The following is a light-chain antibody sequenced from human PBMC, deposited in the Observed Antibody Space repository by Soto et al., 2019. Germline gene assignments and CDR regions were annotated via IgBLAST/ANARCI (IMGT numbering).Light chain of an antibody. CDR2: DVS. V-gene: IGLV2-14*01. Sequence: QSVLTQPASVSGSPGQSITISCSGTSSDVGGYNSVSWYQQHPGKVPKLMIYDVSNRPSGVSNRFSGSKSGNTASLTISGLQAEDEADYYCSSYTSTSTLVFGGGTKLPS. CDR3: SSYTSTSTLV. CDR1: SSDVGGYNS. J-gene: IGLJ2*01.